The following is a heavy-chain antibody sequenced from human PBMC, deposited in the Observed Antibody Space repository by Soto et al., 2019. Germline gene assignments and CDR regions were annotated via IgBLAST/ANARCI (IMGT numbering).Heavy chain of an antibody. V-gene: IGHV3-15*01. J-gene: IGHJ3*02. CDR1: GFTFSNAW. CDR3: TTDPEYGDYGGPI. Sequence: EVQLVESGGGLVKPGGSLRLSCAASGFTFSNAWMSWVRQAPGKGLEWVGRIKSKTDGGTTDYAAPVKGRFTISRDDSKNTLYLQMNSLKTEDTAVYYCTTDPEYGDYGGPIWGQGTMVTVSS. CDR2: IKSKTDGGTT. D-gene: IGHD4-17*01.